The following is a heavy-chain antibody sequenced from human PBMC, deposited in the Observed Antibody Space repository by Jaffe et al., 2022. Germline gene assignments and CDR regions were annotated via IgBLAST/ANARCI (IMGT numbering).Heavy chain of an antibody. CDR3: AITPYGSGSYYNDAFDI. D-gene: IGHD3-10*01. CDR1: GFTFSSYG. V-gene: IGHV3-30*02. CDR2: IRYDGSNK. J-gene: IGHJ3*02. Sequence: QVQLVESGGGVVQPGGSLRLSCAASGFTFSSYGMHWVRQAPGKGLEWVAFIRYDGSNKYYADSVKGRFTISRDNSKNTLYLQMNSLRAEDTAVYYCAITPYGSGSYYNDAFDIWGQGTMVTVSS.